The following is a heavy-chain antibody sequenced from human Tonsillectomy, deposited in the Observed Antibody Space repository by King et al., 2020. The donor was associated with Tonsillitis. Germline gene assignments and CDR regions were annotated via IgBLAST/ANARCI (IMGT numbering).Heavy chain of an antibody. CDR2: IYSSGST. Sequence: QLQESGPGLVKPSETLSLTCTVSGGSISSYYWSWIRQPPGKGLEWIGYIYSSGSTNYNPSLKSRVSMSVDTSKNQFSLMLSSVTAADTAVYYCARHFGFLTDFDYWGQGALVTVSS. CDR1: GGSISSYY. D-gene: IGHD3-9*01. V-gene: IGHV4-59*08. J-gene: IGHJ4*02. CDR3: ARHFGFLTDFDY.